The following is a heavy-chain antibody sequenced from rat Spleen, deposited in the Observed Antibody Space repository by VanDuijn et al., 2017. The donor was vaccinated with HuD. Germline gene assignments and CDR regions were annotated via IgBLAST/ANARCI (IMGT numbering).Heavy chain of an antibody. J-gene: IGHJ2*01. CDR2: ISTGGDNT. V-gene: IGHV5-25*01. D-gene: IGHD1-10*01. Sequence: EVQLVASDGGLVQPGRSLKLSCAASGFTFSDYYMAWVRQPPTKGLEWVAYISTGGDNTYYRDSVKGRFTISRDNAKSTLYLQMDSLRSEDTATYYCARDYNNYFDYWGQGVMVTVSS. CDR3: ARDYNNYFDY. CDR1: GFTFSDYY.